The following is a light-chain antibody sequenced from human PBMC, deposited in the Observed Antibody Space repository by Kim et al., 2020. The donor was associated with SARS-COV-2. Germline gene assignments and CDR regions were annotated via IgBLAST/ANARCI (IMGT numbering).Light chain of an antibody. CDR3: YSAADNNLRV. V-gene: IGLV3-27*01. CDR1: VLAKKY. CDR2: KDS. J-gene: IGLJ3*02. Sequence: SYELTQPSSVSGSPGQTARITCSGDVLAKKYARWFQQTPGQAPVLVIYKDSERPSGIPERFSGSSSGTTVTLTISGAQVEDEADYYCYSAADNNLRVFGGGTKLTV.